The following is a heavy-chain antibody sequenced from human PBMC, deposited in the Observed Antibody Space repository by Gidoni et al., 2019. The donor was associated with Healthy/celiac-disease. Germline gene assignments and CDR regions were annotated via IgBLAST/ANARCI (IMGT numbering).Heavy chain of an antibody. V-gene: IGHV3-23*01. Sequence: EVQLLESGGGLVQPGGSLRRSCEASGFTFSSYAMSWVRQAQGKGLEWVSAMSGSGGSTYYADSVKDRFTISRDNSKNTLYLQMNSLRAEDTAVYYCAKDGGIVVVPAARYYYGMDVWGQGTTVTVSS. J-gene: IGHJ6*02. CDR2: MSGSGGST. D-gene: IGHD2-2*01. CDR3: AKDGGIVVVPAARYYYGMDV. CDR1: GFTFSSYA.